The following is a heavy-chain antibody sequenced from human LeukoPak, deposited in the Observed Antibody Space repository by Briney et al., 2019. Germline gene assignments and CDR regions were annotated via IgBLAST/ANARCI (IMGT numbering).Heavy chain of an antibody. CDR2: IYHSGST. V-gene: IGHV4-38-2*02. CDR1: GYSISSGYY. D-gene: IGHD6-13*01. Sequence: SETLSLTCTVSGYSISSGYYWGWIRQPPGKGLEWIGSIYHSGSTYYNPSLKSRVTISVDTSKNQFSLKLSSVTAADTAVYYCARDLAAAGNEGARNWFDPWGQGTLVTVSS. CDR3: ARDLAAAGNEGARNWFDP. J-gene: IGHJ5*02.